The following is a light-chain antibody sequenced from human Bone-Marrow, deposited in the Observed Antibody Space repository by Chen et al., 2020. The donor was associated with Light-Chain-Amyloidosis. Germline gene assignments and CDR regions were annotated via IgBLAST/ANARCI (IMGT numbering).Light chain of an antibody. CDR2: GAS. CDR1: QTVITNY. V-gene: IGKV3-20*01. CDR3: QQYGRSTWT. J-gene: IGKJ1*01. Sequence: ENVLTQSPDTLSLSPGESATLSCWASQTVITNYLAWYQQKPGLPPRLLIYGASTRATGIPDRFSGSGSGTVFTLTITRLEPEDFAVYYCQQYGRSTWTFGQGTKVEIK.